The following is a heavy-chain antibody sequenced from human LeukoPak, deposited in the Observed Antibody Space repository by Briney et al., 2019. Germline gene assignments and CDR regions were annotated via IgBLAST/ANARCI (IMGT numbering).Heavy chain of an antibody. CDR2: INPNSGST. CDR1: GYTFTGYY. J-gene: IGHJ6*04. D-gene: IGHD2-15*01. Sequence: ASVKVSCMPSGYTFTGYYLHWVRQAPGQGLEWMRWINPNSGSTNYAQKFQGRVTMTRDTSISTAYMELSRLRSDDTAVYCCAGGPLRVRMGLDFWGKGTTVTISS. V-gene: IGHV1-2*02. CDR3: AGGPLRVRMGLDF.